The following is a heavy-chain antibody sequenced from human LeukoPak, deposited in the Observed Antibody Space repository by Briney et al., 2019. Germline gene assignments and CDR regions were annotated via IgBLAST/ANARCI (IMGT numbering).Heavy chain of an antibody. J-gene: IGHJ5*02. V-gene: IGHV4-59*01. D-gene: IGHD2-2*01. Sequence: SETLSLTCTVSGGSISSYYWSWIRQPPGKGLEWIGYIYYSGSTNYNPSLKSRVTISVDTSKNRFSLKLSSVTAADTAVYYCARVGYCSSTSCSNWFDPWGQGTLVTVSS. CDR1: GGSISSYY. CDR3: ARVGYCSSTSCSNWFDP. CDR2: IYYSGST.